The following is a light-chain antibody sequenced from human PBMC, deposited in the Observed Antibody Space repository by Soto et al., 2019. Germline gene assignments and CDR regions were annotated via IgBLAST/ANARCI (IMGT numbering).Light chain of an antibody. V-gene: IGKV1-5*03. J-gene: IGKJ1*01. Sequence: QMTQASYSLAAFAGDRVTITWLASQTIRSSLAWHQQKPGKAPKLLIYTASTLQSGVPSRFSGSGSGTEFTLTISSLQPDDFATYYCKHYYSYSDPFGQGTKVDI. CDR2: TAS. CDR3: KHYYSYSDP. CDR1: QTIRSS.